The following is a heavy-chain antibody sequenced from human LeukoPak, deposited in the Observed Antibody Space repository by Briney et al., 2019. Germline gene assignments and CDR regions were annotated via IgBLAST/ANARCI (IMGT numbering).Heavy chain of an antibody. J-gene: IGHJ4*02. Sequence: GGSLRLSCAASGFSFNNYNMNWVRQTPGQGLEWVSSITSGSSHIYYADSVKGRFTIYRDNSKNTLYLQMNSLRAEDTAVYYCAKDPRVTITVTFFFEYWGQGTLVTVSS. CDR3: AKDPRVTITVTFFFEY. CDR1: GFSFNNYN. D-gene: IGHD4-17*01. V-gene: IGHV3-21*04. CDR2: ITSGSSHI.